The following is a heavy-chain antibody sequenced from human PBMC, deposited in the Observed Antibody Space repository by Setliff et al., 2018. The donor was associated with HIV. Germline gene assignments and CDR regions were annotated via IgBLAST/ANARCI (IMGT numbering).Heavy chain of an antibody. CDR1: GGSITSSTCY. CDR3: AREADGIDF. J-gene: IGHJ4*02. Sequence: PSETLSLTCTVSGGSITSSTCYWGWIRQPPGKGLEWIGTVHYTGNTYHNPSLKSRVTISVEVSKNQISLKLTAVTAADSAVYYCAREADGIDFWGQGTLVTVSS. D-gene: IGHD2-15*01. CDR2: VHYTGNT. V-gene: IGHV4-39*02.